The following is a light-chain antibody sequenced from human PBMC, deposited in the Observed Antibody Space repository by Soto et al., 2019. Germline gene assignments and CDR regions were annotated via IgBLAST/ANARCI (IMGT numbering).Light chain of an antibody. J-gene: IGKJ1*01. CDR2: GAS. CDR1: QSVHSSY. CDR3: HQYGTVPWT. Sequence: EVVWTQSPGTLSLSPGERATISCRSSQSVHSSYLAWYQQKPGQAPRLLIFGASSRATGVPDRFSGSGSGTGSTLTITRLEPEDFAVYYCHQYGTVPWTFGRGTKVDIK. V-gene: IGKV3-20*01.